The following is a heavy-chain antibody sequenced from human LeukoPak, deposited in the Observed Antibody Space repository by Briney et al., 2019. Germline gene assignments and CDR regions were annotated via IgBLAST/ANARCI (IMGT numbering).Heavy chain of an antibody. D-gene: IGHD3-10*01. CDR3: ARQAYGSGSYSAH. CDR2: IYPGDSDT. CDR1: GYSFPNFW. V-gene: IGHV5-51*01. Sequence: GESLKISCKGSGYSFPNFWISWVRRMPGKGLEWMGIIYPGDSDTRYSPSFQGQVTISADKSISTAYLQWNSLKASDTAMYYCARQAYGSGSYSAHWGQGTLVTVSS. J-gene: IGHJ4*02.